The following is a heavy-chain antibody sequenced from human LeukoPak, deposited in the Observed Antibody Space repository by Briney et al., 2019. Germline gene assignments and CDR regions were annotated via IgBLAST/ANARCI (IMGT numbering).Heavy chain of an antibody. CDR3: ARGGEVAGTNDAFDI. CDR1: GGSISSYY. J-gene: IGHJ3*02. V-gene: IGHV4-59*01. D-gene: IGHD6-19*01. CDR2: IYYSGST. Sequence: PSETLSLTCTVPGGSISSYYWSWIRQPPGKGLEWIGYIYYSGSTNYNPSLKSRVTISVDTSKNQFSLKLSSVTAADTAVYYCARGGEVAGTNDAFDIWGQGTMVTVSS.